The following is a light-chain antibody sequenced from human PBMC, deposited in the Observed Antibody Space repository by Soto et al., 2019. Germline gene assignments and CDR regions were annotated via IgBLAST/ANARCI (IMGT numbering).Light chain of an antibody. CDR3: QQYNNRPPIT. CDR2: GAS. J-gene: IGKJ5*01. CDR1: QSVSSN. Sequence: EIVMTQSPATLSVSPGERATLSCRASQSVSSNLAWYQQKPGQAPRLLIYGASTRATGIPARFSGSGSGTEFTLTISSLQSEDSAVYYCQQYNNRPPITFGQGTRLEIK. V-gene: IGKV3D-15*01.